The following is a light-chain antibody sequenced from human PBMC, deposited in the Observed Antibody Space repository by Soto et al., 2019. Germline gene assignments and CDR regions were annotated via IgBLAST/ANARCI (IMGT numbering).Light chain of an antibody. CDR3: QQYGTSHRT. CDR2: GAS. V-gene: IGKV3-20*01. J-gene: IGKJ1*01. Sequence: ESVLTQSPGTLSLSPGERATLSCRASQSASSSYLAWYQQKPGQAPRLLIYGASSRATGIPDRFSGSGSGTDFTLTISRLEPEDFAVYYCQQYGTSHRTFGQGTKVDIK. CDR1: QSASSSY.